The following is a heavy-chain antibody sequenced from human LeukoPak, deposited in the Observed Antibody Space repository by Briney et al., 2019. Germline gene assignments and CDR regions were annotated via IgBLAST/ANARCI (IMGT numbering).Heavy chain of an antibody. J-gene: IGHJ4*02. CDR1: GYTFTSYW. Sequence: GESLKISCQGSGYTFTSYWIGWGRQMLGKGLEWMGLIYPGDSDTRYSLSFQGQVTISADKSIRTAYLQWSSLKASDTAMYYCARIGGQTSVDYWGQGTLVTVSS. CDR3: ARIGGQTSVDY. V-gene: IGHV5-51*01. CDR2: IYPGDSDT.